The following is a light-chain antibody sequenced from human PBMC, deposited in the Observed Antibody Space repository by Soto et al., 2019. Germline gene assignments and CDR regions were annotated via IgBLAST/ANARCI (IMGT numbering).Light chain of an antibody. CDR2: GAF. Sequence: SLCRRASQSVSSNLAWYQQKPGQAPRLLIYGAFSRATGIPARFSGSGSGTEFTLAIGILSSEDFGVAYCKQFPTCPLIPFAQGTRLEIK. V-gene: IGKV3-15*01. CDR3: KQFPTCPLIP. CDR1: QSVSSN. J-gene: IGKJ5*01.